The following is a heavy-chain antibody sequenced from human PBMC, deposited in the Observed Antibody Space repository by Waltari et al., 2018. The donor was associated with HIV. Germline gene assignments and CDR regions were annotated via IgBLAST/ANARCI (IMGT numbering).Heavy chain of an antibody. CDR1: EFTFSDYY. J-gene: IGHJ4*02. Sequence: QVQLVESGGGLVNTGGSLRLYCATSEFTFSDYYMTWIRQAPGKGLEWLSYIRSDTDTIYYADSVKSQFTISMDNAKNSLYLQMNRLSVEDAAVYYCARLKYSSGFFDYWGPGALVTVSS. V-gene: IGHV3-11*01. CDR2: IRSDTDTI. D-gene: IGHD6-19*01. CDR3: ARLKYSSGFFDY.